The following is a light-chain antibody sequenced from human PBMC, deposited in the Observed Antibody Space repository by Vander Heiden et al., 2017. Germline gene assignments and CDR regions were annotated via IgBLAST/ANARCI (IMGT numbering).Light chain of an antibody. CDR2: LEGSGSY. V-gene: IGLV4-60*03. CDR3: ETWDSNTWV. CDR1: SGHSSYI. J-gene: IGLJ3*02. Sequence: QPVLTQSSSASASLGSSVKLTCTLSSGHSSYIIAWHPQRPGKAPRYLMKLEGSGSYNKGSGVPDRFSGSSSGADRYLTISNLQSEDEAEYYCETWDSNTWVFGGGTKLTVL.